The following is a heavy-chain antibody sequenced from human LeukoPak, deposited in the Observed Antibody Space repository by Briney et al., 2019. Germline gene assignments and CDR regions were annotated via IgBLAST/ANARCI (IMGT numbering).Heavy chain of an antibody. V-gene: IGHV3-74*01. Sequence: GGSLRLSCAASGFSFSSYWMHWVRQAPGKGLVWVSRINIDGSITTYADSVKGRFTISRDNAKNTLSLQMNSLRADDTAVYYCISDHTGHDDYWGQGTLVTVSS. CDR1: GFSFSSYW. CDR2: INIDGSIT. CDR3: ISDHTGHDDY. D-gene: IGHD1-1*01. J-gene: IGHJ4*02.